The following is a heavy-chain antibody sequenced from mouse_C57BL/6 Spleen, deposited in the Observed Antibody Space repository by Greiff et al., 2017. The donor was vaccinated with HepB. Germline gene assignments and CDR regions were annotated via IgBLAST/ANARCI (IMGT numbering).Heavy chain of an antibody. V-gene: IGHV1-69*01. CDR1: GYTFTSYW. CDR3: ARGDFDY. CDR2: IDPSDSYT. J-gene: IGHJ2*01. Sequence: VQLVESGAELVMPGASVKLSCKASGYTFTSYWMHWVKQRPGQGLEWIGEIDPSDSYTNYNQKFKGKATLTVDKSSSTAYMQLSSLTSEDSAVYYCARGDFDYWGQGTTLTVSS.